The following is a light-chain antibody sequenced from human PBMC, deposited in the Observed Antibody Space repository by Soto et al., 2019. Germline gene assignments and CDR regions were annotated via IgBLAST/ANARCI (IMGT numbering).Light chain of an antibody. J-gene: IGLJ1*01. V-gene: IGLV2-23*03. Sequence: QSLLAQPASVSVSPGQSITISCPGNSSDIGNYNLVSWCQRHPGKAPKHFIYEGNRRPSGFSDRLSGSKSANTASLTISGLQAEDAADYYCFSYAGAGTFVFGTGTKATVL. CDR1: SSDIGNYNL. CDR3: FSYAGAGTFV. CDR2: EGN.